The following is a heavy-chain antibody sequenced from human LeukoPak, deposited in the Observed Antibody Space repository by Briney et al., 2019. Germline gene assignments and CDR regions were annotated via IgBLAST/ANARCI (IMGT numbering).Heavy chain of an antibody. CDR2: IYYSGST. J-gene: IGHJ5*02. V-gene: IGHV4-59*01. D-gene: IGHD6-19*01. CDR3: ARGTTISVAGSQFDP. CDR1: GGSISSYY. Sequence: PSETLSLTCTVSGGSISSYYWSWIRQPPGKGLEWIGYIYYSGSTNDNPSLKSRVTISVDTSKNQFSLKLSSVTAADTAVYYCARGTTISVAGSQFDPWGQGTLVTVSS.